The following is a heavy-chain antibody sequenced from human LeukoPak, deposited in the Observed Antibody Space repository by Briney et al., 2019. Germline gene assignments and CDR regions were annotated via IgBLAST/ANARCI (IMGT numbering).Heavy chain of an antibody. V-gene: IGHV4-30-4*07. CDR2: IYYGGNT. J-gene: IGHJ3*02. CDR3: ARSPRPHWIGGYYGANNDAFDI. CDR1: GGSISSGVYS. Sequence: SETLSLTCAVSGGSISSGVYSWSWVRQPPGKGLEWIGYIYYGGNTYYNPSLKSRLTISLDTSNNQFSLKLSSVTAADTAVYYRARSPRPHWIGGYYGANNDAFDIWGQGTMVTVSS. D-gene: IGHD3-3*01.